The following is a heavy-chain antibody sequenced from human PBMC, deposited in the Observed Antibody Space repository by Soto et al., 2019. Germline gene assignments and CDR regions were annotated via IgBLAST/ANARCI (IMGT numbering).Heavy chain of an antibody. V-gene: IGHV4-39*01. Sequence: QLQLQESGPGLVKPSETLSLTCTVSGGSISSSSYYWGWIRQPPGKGLEWIGSIYYSGSTYYNPSLKSRVTISVDTSKNQFSLKLSSVTAADTAVYYCARLYFGSSSGGSCPDYWGQGTLVTVSS. D-gene: IGHD2-15*01. CDR2: IYYSGST. CDR3: ARLYFGSSSGGSCPDY. CDR1: GGSISSSSYY. J-gene: IGHJ4*02.